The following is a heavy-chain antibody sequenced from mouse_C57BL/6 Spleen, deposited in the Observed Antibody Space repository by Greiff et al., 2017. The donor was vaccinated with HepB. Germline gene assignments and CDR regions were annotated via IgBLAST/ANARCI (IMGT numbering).Heavy chain of an antibody. J-gene: IGHJ1*03. D-gene: IGHD1-1*01. V-gene: IGHV5-9*01. CDR2: ISGGGGNT. CDR3: ARSPFITTVAWYFDV. Sequence: EVKLVESGGGLVKPGGSLKLSCAASGFTFSSYTMSWVRQTPEKRLEWVATISGGGGNTYYPDSVKGRFTISRDNAKNTLYLQMSSLRSEDTALYYCARSPFITTVAWYFDVWGTGTTVTVSS. CDR1: GFTFSSYT.